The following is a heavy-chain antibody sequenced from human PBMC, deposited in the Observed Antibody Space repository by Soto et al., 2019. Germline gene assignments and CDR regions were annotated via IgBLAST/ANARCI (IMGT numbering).Heavy chain of an antibody. CDR2: DYYTGNN. CDR1: GGSVGTGDYA. V-gene: IGHV4-30-4*01. J-gene: IGHJ2*01. D-gene: IGHD3-3*01. CDR3: AGERYRFWRGPFDL. Sequence: QVQLQESGPGLVKPSQTLSLTCTVSGGSVGTGDYAWTWIRQAPGKDLEWLAYDYYTGNNYQNPSLKGRASIAVDTSKNQFSLELRSVTAADTAVYYCAGERYRFWRGPFDLWGRGTLVTVSS.